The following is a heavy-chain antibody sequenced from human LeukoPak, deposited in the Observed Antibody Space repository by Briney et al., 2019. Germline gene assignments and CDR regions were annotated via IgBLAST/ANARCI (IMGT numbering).Heavy chain of an antibody. CDR2: ISASSSTM. D-gene: IGHD1-1*01. J-gene: IGHJ4*02. V-gene: IGHV3-48*02. CDR1: GFTFSSFS. CDR3: ARDAGTGYFDY. Sequence: GSLRLSCVASGFTFSSFSMNWVRQAPGKGLEWISYISASSSTMYYADSVKGRFTISRDNAKNSLSLQINSLRDEDTAVFYCARDAGTGYFDYWGQGTLVTVSS.